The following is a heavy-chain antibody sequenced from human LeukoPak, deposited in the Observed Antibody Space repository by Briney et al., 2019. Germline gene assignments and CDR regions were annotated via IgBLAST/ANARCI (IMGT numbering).Heavy chain of an antibody. CDR1: VYTFRGYY. CDR3: ARGTAGSYNYMDV. J-gene: IGHJ6*03. D-gene: IGHD2-21*02. V-gene: IGHV1-2*02. CDR2: INPNSGGT. Sequence: ASVKVSCKSPVYTFRGYYMDWVRQTPGQGLEWMGWINPNSGGTNYAQKFQGRVTMTRDTSISTAYMELSSLRSDDTAVYYCARGTAGSYNYMDVWGKGTTVTVSS.